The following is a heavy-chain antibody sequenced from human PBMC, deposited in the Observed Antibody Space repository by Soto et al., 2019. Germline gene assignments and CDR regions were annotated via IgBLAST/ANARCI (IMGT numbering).Heavy chain of an antibody. CDR2: ISYNGGFE. CDR1: AFTFSSYA. D-gene: IGHD3-10*01. CDR3: ARALTADGSGSYYEH. V-gene: IGHV3-30-3*01. J-gene: IGHJ4*02. Sequence: QVQLVESGGGVVQPGGSLRLSCSASAFTFSSYAMHWVRQAPGKGLEWVAFISYNGGFEYYGDSVKGRFTISRDNSKNTLFLQMNSLRGDDTALYYCARALTADGSGSYYEHWGQGTLVTVSS.